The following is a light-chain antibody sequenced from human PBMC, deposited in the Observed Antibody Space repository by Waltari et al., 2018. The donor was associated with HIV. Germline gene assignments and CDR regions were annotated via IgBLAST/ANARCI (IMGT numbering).Light chain of an antibody. V-gene: IGKV1-27*01. J-gene: IGKJ5*01. CDR1: QAISNN. Sequence: DIQMTQPPSSLSASVGDRVTITCRASQAISNNLAWYQQKPGKVPKLLIYGASPLQSGVPTRFSGSGSGTAFTLTISSLQPDDVATYYCQNYNSAPPTFGQGTRLDIK. CDR3: QNYNSAPPT. CDR2: GAS.